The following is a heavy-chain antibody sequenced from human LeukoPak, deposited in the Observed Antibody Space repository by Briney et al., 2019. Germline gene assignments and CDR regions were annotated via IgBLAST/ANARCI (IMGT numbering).Heavy chain of an antibody. V-gene: IGHV3-23*01. CDR3: GRDWKLDY. Sequence: GGSLRLSCAASGFRFDSYAMSWVRQAPGKGLEWVSAIGNAGSDTKYAVSVKGRFTISKDNSRNTLYLQMKSLRVEDTAIYYCGRDWKLDYWGQGSLVTVSS. CDR1: GFRFDSYA. CDR2: IGNAGSDT. J-gene: IGHJ4*02. D-gene: IGHD1-1*01.